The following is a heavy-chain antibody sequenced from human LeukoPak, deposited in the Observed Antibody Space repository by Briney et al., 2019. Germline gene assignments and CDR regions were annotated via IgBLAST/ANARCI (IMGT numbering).Heavy chain of an antibody. Sequence: GASVKVSCKASGDTFNIYAFSWVRQAPGHGLEWMGRIIPILTIIDYAQGFQGRVTITADRSTGTASMELSSLRSEDTAVYYCARDHGDSGIDYWGQGTLVTVSS. CDR3: ARDHGDSGIDY. V-gene: IGHV1-69*04. CDR2: IIPILTII. J-gene: IGHJ4*02. CDR1: GDTFNIYA. D-gene: IGHD4-17*01.